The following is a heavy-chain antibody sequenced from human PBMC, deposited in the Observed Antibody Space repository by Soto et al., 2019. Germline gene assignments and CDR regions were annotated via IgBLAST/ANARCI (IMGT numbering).Heavy chain of an antibody. J-gene: IGHJ4*02. Sequence: VXSVKVSCKASVYTFIYYYIHWVRQAPGQGLEWMGWFKSNSGDTRFAQKFQGRVTMTGDTSISTAYMELSSLRSDDTAVYYCARDSATMAGSFFDYWGQGTRVTVSS. CDR3: ARDSATMAGSFFDY. V-gene: IGHV1-2*02. CDR2: FKSNSGDT. CDR1: VYTFIYYY. D-gene: IGHD1-26*01.